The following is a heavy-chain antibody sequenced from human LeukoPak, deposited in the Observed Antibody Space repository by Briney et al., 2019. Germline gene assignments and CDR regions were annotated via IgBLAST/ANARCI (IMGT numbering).Heavy chain of an antibody. CDR3: ARDGTCLDF. CDR2: IKGDESKM. CDR1: GFTFSENW. Sequence: GGSLRLSCAASGFTFSENWMSWVRQAPGRGPEWVADIKGDESKMYYVDSVKGRFTNSRDNDKNALYVHMNNLRVEDTGVYYCARDGTCLDFWGQGVLVSVSS. J-gene: IGHJ4*02. V-gene: IGHV3-7*01.